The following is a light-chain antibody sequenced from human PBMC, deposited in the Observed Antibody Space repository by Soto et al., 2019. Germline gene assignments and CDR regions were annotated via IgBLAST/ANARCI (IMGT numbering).Light chain of an antibody. CDR2: KAS. V-gene: IGKV1-5*03. Sequence: DIQMTQSPFTLSASVGDRVTITCRAIQTISSWLAWYQQKPGKAPKLLIYKASTLKSGVPSRFSGSGSGTEFTLTISSLQPDDFATYYCQHYNSYSEAFGQGTKVDIK. CDR1: QTISSW. CDR3: QHYNSYSEA. J-gene: IGKJ1*01.